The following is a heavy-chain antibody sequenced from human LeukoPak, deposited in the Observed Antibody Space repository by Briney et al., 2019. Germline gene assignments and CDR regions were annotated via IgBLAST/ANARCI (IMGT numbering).Heavy chain of an antibody. CDR3: AREWIVGHYYYDSSGYYLRTGLFDY. Sequence: GGSLRLSCAASGFTFSSYSMNWVRQAPGKGLEWVSYISISSGIIYYADSVKGRFTISRDNAKNSLYLQMNSLRAEDTAVYYCAREWIVGHYYYDSSGYYLRTGLFDYWGQGTLVTVSS. J-gene: IGHJ4*02. CDR2: ISISSGII. CDR1: GFTFSSYS. V-gene: IGHV3-48*04. D-gene: IGHD3-22*01.